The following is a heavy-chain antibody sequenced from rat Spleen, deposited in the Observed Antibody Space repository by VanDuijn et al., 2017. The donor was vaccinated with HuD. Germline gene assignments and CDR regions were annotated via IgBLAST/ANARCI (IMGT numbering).Heavy chain of an antibody. J-gene: IGHJ2*01. Sequence: EVQLVESGGGLVQSGRSLKLSCAASGFTFSNYGMAWVRQAPTKGLEWVAYISTAGSNTFYRDSVKGRFTISRDNAKSTLYLQMDSLRSEDTAVYYCARLSTTVPYYFDYWGQGVMVTVSS. V-gene: IGHV5S13*01. D-gene: IGHD1-1*01. CDR1: GFTFSNYG. CDR2: ISTAGSNT. CDR3: ARLSTTVPYYFDY.